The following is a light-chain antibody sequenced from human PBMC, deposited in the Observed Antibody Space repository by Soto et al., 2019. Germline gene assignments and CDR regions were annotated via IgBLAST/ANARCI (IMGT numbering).Light chain of an antibody. V-gene: IGKV3-20*01. CDR3: QHYDSLRWT. Sequence: EIVLTQSPGTLSSSPGERITLSCRASQSVSSNYLAWYQQKPGQAPRLLIYGASSRATGIPDRFSGSGSGTDFSLTISRLEPEDFAVYYCQHYDSLRWTFGLGTKVDIK. J-gene: IGKJ1*01. CDR1: QSVSSNY. CDR2: GAS.